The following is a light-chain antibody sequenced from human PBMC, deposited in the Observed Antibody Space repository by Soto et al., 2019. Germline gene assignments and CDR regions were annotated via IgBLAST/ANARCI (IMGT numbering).Light chain of an antibody. J-gene: IGLJ2*01. Sequence: QSVLTQPASVSGSPGQSITISCTGTNSDVGDYNYVSWYQRHPGKVPKLMIYEVRYRPSGISNRFSGSKSGNTASLTISGLQAEDEADYYCSSYTSSSVVFGGGTQLTVL. CDR2: EVR. CDR3: SSYTSSSVV. V-gene: IGLV2-14*01. CDR1: NSDVGDYNY.